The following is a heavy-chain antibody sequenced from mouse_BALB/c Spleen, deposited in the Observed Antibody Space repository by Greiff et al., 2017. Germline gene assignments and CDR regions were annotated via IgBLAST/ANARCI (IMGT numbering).Heavy chain of an antibody. CDR2: IYPGNSDT. D-gene: IGHD1-1*01. V-gene: IGHV1-5*01. CDR1: GYSFTSYW. CDR3: TRSGYYGSSYSYYYAMDY. Sequence: VQLQQSGTVLARPGASVKMSCKASGYSFTSYWMHWVKQRPGQGLEWIGAIYPGNSDTSYNQKFKGKAKLTAVTSASTAYMELSSLTNEDSAVYYCTRSGYYGSSYSYYYAMDYWGQGTSVTVSS. J-gene: IGHJ4*01.